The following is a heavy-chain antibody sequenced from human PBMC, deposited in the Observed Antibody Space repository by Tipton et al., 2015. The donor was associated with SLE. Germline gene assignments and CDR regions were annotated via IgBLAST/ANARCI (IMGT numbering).Heavy chain of an antibody. CDR1: GFTFSTYW. J-gene: IGHJ3*02. D-gene: IGHD6-19*01. CDR2: INSDGSSA. V-gene: IGHV3-74*01. Sequence: SLRLSCAASGFTFSTYWMHWVRQAPGKGLVWVSRINSDGSSAIYADSVKGRFTISRENAKNTLYVQMNSLRGEDTAVYYCARASNSGWYAFDIWGQGTMVTVSS. CDR3: ARASNSGWYAFDI.